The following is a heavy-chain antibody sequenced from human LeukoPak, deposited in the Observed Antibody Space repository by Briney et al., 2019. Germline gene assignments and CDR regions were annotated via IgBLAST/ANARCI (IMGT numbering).Heavy chain of an antibody. D-gene: IGHD2-15*01. V-gene: IGHV4-59*01. CDR3: ARMFGGYCSGGSCYKAFDI. CDR1: AGSISSYY. Sequence: PSETLSLTCTVPAGSISSYYWSWIRQPPGRGLEWIGYIYFSGSTNSNPSLKSRVTISVDTSKNQFSLKLSSVTAADTAVYYCARMFGGYCSGGSCYKAFDIWGQGTMVTVSS. J-gene: IGHJ3*02. CDR2: IYFSGST.